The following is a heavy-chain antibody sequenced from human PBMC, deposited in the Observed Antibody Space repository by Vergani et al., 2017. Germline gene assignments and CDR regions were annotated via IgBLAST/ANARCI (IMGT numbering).Heavy chain of an antibody. V-gene: IGHV4-61*02. D-gene: IGHD6-13*01. CDR3: ASKPTGTSWYSVKYYFDF. J-gene: IGHJ4*02. CDR1: GGSISRGSYY. CDR2: KSSRGRI. Sequence: QVQLQESGPRLVRSSQTLSLTCVVSGGSISRGSYYWSWIRQSAGKGLEWIGHKSSRGRINYNPSLSSRVTVSVDTSKNQFSLELSSVTASDTAMYYCASKPTGTSWYSVKYYFDFWGQGTLVAVSS.